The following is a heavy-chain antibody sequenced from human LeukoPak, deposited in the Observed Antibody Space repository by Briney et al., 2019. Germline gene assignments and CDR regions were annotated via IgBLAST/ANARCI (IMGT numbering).Heavy chain of an antibody. V-gene: IGHV3-23*01. CDR3: ARAGGDGYNSNWFDP. CDR1: GFTFSNYP. Sequence: PGGSLRLSCTASGFTFSNYPINFVSQAPGKGLDWVSAMSGSGTTIYYADAVRGRFTISRDNSKNTVYLQMNSLRAEDTAVYYCARAGGDGYNSNWFDPWGQGTLVTVSS. D-gene: IGHD5-24*01. J-gene: IGHJ5*02. CDR2: MSGSGTTI.